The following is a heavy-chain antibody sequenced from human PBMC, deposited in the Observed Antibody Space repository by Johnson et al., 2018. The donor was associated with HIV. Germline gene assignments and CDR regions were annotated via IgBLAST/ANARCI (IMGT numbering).Heavy chain of an antibody. CDR3: ARDGEWELEDAFDI. J-gene: IGHJ3*02. Sequence: QVQLVESGGGLVQPGGSLRLSCAASGFTFSDHYMSWIRQAPGKGLEWVAVISYDGSNKYYADSVKGRFTISRDNSKNKRYRQMNSLRAEDTAVYYCARDGEWELEDAFDIWGQGTMVTVSS. CDR2: ISYDGSNK. V-gene: IGHV3-30*03. D-gene: IGHD1-26*01. CDR1: GFTFSDHY.